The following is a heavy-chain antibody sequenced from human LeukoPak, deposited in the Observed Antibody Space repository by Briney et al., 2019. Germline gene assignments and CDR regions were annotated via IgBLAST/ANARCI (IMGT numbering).Heavy chain of an antibody. Sequence: ASVKVSCKASGSTFTGYYMHWVRQAPGQGLEWMGWINPNSGGTDYAQKFQGRVTMTRDTSLSTAYMELSRLRSDDTAVYYCTRATSVVVPAADHYYYGMDVWGQGTTVTVPS. CDR1: GSTFTGYY. CDR2: INPNSGGT. V-gene: IGHV1-2*02. CDR3: TRATSVVVPAADHYYYGMDV. J-gene: IGHJ6*02. D-gene: IGHD2-2*01.